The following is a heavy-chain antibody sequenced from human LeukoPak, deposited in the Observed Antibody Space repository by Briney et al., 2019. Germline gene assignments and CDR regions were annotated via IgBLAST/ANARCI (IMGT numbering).Heavy chain of an antibody. CDR3: ASGYGGAGLFDY. D-gene: IGHD4-23*01. CDR1: GYTFTSYD. CDR2: MNPHSGNT. V-gene: IGHV1-8*01. Sequence: ASVKVSCKASGYTFTSYDINWVRQATGQGLEWMGWMNPHSGNTGYAQKFQGRVTMTRNTSISTAYMELSSLRSEDTAVYYCASGYGGAGLFDYWGQGTLVTVSS. J-gene: IGHJ4*02.